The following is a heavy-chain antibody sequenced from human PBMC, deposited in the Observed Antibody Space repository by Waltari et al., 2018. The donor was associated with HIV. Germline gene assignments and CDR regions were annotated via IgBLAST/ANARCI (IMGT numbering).Heavy chain of an antibody. V-gene: IGHV4-39*01. Sequence: QLQLQESGPGLVKPSETLSLTCTVSGGSISSSSYYWGWIRQPPGKGLEWIGSIYYSGSTYYNPSLKSRVTISVDTSKNQFSLKLSSVTAADTAVYYCARWGVITYDAFDIWGQGTMVTVSS. D-gene: IGHD3-10*01. J-gene: IGHJ3*02. CDR3: ARWGVITYDAFDI. CDR1: GGSISSSSYY. CDR2: IYYSGST.